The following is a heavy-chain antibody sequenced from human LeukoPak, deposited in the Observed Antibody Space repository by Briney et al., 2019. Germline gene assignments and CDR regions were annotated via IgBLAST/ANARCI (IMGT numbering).Heavy chain of an antibody. D-gene: IGHD3-22*01. Sequence: SETLSLTCSVSDDSIRNFFWSWIRQPAGKGLEWIGRIYTRGSTDYNPSLRRRVTMSVDTSRNQFSLKLTSVTAADTAVYYCARESKSYDGSGFYHDYWGQGTLVTVSS. J-gene: IGHJ4*02. V-gene: IGHV4-4*07. CDR1: DDSIRNFF. CDR3: ARESKSYDGSGFYHDY. CDR2: IYTRGST.